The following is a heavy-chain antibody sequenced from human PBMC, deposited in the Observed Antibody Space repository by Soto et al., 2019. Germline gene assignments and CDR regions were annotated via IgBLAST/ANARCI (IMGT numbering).Heavy chain of an antibody. J-gene: IGHJ6*02. D-gene: IGHD2-2*01. CDR2: ISGSGGST. V-gene: IGHV3-23*01. Sequence: PGGSLRLSCAASGFTFSSYAMSWVRQAPGKGLEWVSAISGSGGSTYYADSVKGRFTISRDNSKNTLCLQMNSLRAEDTAVYYFAKDPQSSYAPCGMYVCSQGPSVTVSS. CDR3: AKDPQSSYAPCGMYV. CDR1: GFTFSSYA.